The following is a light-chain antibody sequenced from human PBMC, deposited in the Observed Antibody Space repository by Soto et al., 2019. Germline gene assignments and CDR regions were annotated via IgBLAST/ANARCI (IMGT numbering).Light chain of an antibody. CDR3: QQRVNRVT. J-gene: IGKJ4*01. CDR1: QSVGSS. Sequence: EMVLTQSPVTLSVSPGEGATLSCRASQSVGSSLAWYQQKPGQPPRILIFGASTRVTGVPARFSGSGSGTEFTLTITSLQSDDFAVYYCQQRVNRVTFGGGTKVEI. V-gene: IGKV3-15*01. CDR2: GAS.